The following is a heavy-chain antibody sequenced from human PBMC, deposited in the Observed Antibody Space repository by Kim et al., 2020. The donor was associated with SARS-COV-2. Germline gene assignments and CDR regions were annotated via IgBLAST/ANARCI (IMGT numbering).Heavy chain of an antibody. Sequence: ASVKVSCKASGYTFTSYDINWVRQATGQGLEWMGWMNPNSGNTGYAQKFQGRVTMTRNTSISTAYMELSSLRSEDTAVYYCARVSRWDYDFWSGYYFGEDNVGSTNYFDYWGQGTLVTVSS. CDR1: GYTFTSYD. V-gene: IGHV1-8*01. CDR3: ARVSRWDYDFWSGYYFGEDNVGSTNYFDY. CDR2: MNPNSGNT. D-gene: IGHD3-3*01. J-gene: IGHJ4*02.